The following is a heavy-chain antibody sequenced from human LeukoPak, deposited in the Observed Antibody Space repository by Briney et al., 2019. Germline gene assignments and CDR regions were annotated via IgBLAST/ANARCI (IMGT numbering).Heavy chain of an antibody. V-gene: IGHV3-30*04. CDR2: ISYDGSNK. CDR1: GFTFSSYA. D-gene: IGHD6-6*01. Sequence: PGGSLRLSCAASGFTFSSYAMHWVRQAPGKGLEWVAVISYDGSNKYYADSVKGRFTISRDNSKNTLYLQMNSLRAEDTAVYYCARVWGRRSSSFFDYWGQGTLVTVSS. J-gene: IGHJ4*02. CDR3: ARVWGRRSSSFFDY.